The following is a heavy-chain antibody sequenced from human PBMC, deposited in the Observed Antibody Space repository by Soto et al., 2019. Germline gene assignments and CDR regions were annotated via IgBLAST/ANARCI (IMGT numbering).Heavy chain of an antibody. V-gene: IGHV3-33*01. Sequence: PGGSLRLSCAASGFTFSSYGMHWVRQAPGKGLEWVAVIWYDGSNKYYADSVKGRFTISRDNSKNTLYLQMNSLRAEDTAVYYCARGYSSGWYGWFDPWGQGTLVTVSS. CDR3: ARGYSSGWYGWFDP. CDR1: GFTFSSYG. J-gene: IGHJ5*02. D-gene: IGHD6-19*01. CDR2: IWYDGSNK.